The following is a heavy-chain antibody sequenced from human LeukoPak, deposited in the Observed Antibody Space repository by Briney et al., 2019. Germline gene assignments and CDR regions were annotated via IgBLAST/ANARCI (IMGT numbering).Heavy chain of an antibody. D-gene: IGHD1-14*01. CDR3: ARESLRTATLDY. V-gene: IGHV3-48*03. J-gene: IGHJ4*02. CDR2: ISSSGGTI. Sequence: GGSLRLSCAASGFSFSSYEMNWVRQAPGKGLEWVSYISSSGGTIYYADSVKGRFTISRDNAKNSLYLQMNSLRAEDTAVYYCARESLRTATLDYWGQGTLVTVSS. CDR1: GFSFSSYE.